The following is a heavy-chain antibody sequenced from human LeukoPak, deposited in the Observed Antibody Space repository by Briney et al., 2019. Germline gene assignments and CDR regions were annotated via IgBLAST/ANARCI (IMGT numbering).Heavy chain of an antibody. D-gene: IGHD4-23*01. CDR3: ARGGNWFDY. CDR2: IYYSGST. CDR1: DGSISNYY. J-gene: IGHJ4*02. Sequence: KPSETLSLTRSVSDGSISNYYWSWIRQPPGKGLEWIGYIYYSGSTNYNPSLKSRVTISVDTSKSQFSLKVSSVTAADTAVYYCARGGNWFDYWGQGTRVTVSS. V-gene: IGHV4-59*01.